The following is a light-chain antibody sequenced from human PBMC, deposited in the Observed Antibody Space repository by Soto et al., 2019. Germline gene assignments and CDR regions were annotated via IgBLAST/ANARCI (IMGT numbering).Light chain of an antibody. Sequence: EIVLTQSPATLSLSPGERATLSCRASRSVSSYLAWYQQKPGQAPRLLIYDASNRATGIPARFSGSGSGTDFTLTISSLEPEDFAVYYCQQRSNWPLITFGQGTRLEIK. CDR3: QQRSNWPLIT. J-gene: IGKJ5*01. CDR1: RSVSSY. CDR2: DAS. V-gene: IGKV3-11*01.